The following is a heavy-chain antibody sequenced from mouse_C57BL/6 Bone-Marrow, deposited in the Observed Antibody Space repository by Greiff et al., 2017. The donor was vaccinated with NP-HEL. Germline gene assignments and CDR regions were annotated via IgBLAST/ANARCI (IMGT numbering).Heavy chain of an antibody. CDR1: GYAFSSYW. CDR3: ARWGHYGSSYDAMDH. D-gene: IGHD1-1*01. V-gene: IGHV1-80*01. Sequence: VQLQQSGAELVKPGASVKISCKASGYAFSSYWMNWVKQRPGKGLEWIGQIYPGDGDTNYNGKFKGKATLTADKSSSTAYMQLSSLTSEDSAVYFCARWGHYGSSYDAMDHWGQGTSVTVSS. CDR2: IYPGDGDT. J-gene: IGHJ4*01.